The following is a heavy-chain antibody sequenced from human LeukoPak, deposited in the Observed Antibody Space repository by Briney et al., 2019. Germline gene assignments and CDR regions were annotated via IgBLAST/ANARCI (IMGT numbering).Heavy chain of an antibody. CDR3: ARIGPGRDGSNSFDQ. Sequence: GDSLRLSCAASGLTFSSYDMTWVRQAPGKGLGYVSSINYNGIYIFSADSVKGRFTISRDNAKNSLYLEMNSLRVEDTAFYYCARIGPGRDGSNSFDQWGQGTLVIVSS. CDR1: GLTFSSYD. J-gene: IGHJ4*02. V-gene: IGHV3-21*01. CDR2: INYNGIYI. D-gene: IGHD5-24*01.